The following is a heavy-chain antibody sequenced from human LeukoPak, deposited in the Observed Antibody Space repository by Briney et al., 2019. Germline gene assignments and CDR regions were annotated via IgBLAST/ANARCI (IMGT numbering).Heavy chain of an antibody. V-gene: IGHV3-23*01. CDR1: GSTFSSYA. D-gene: IGHD1-26*01. J-gene: IGHJ5*02. CDR3: AKDSRGSYSS. Sequence: GGSLRLSCAASGSTFSSYAMSWVRQAPGKRLEWVSAISGSGGSTYYADSVKGRFTISRDNSKNTLYLQMNSLRAEDTAVYYCAKDSRGSYSSWGQGTLVTVSS. CDR2: ISGSGGST.